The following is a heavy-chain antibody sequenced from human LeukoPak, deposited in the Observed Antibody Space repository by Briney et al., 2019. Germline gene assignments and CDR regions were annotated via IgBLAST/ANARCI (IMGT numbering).Heavy chain of an antibody. J-gene: IGHJ4*02. CDR3: ASGVGSGY. D-gene: IGHD3-10*01. V-gene: IGHV4-34*01. CDR1: GGSFSGYY. Sequence: SETLSLTCAVYGGSFSGYYWSWIRQPPGKGLEWIGEINHSGSTNYNPSLKSRVTISVDTSKNQFSLKVTSVTAADTAVYYCASGVGSGYWGQGTLVTVSS. CDR2: INHSGST.